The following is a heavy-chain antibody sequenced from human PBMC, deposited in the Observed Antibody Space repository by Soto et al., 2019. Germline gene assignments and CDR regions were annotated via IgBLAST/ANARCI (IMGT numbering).Heavy chain of an antibody. CDR3: ARDTGASGFVFYH. CDR1: GGSISSYY. CDR2: IYTSGST. D-gene: IGHD5-12*01. J-gene: IGHJ4*02. V-gene: IGHV4-4*07. Sequence: SETLSHTCTVSGGSISSYYWSWIRPPAGKGLEWIGRIYTSGSTNYNPSLKSRVTMSVDTSKNQFPLKLSSVTAADTAVYYCARDTGASGFVFYHWGQGTVVTVSS.